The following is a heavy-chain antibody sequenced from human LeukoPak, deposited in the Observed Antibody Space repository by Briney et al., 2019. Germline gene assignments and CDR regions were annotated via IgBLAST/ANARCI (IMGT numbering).Heavy chain of an antibody. J-gene: IGHJ3*02. CDR1: GFTFSSYS. CDR2: ISSSSSYI. D-gene: IGHD3-3*01. V-gene: IGHV3-21*01. Sequence: PGGSLRLSCAASGFTFSSYSMNWVRQAPGKGLDWVSSISSSSSYIYYADSVKGRFTISRDNAKNSLYLQMNSLRAEDTAVYYCASSPHTIFGVVILHDAFDIWGQGTMVTVSS. CDR3: ASSPHTIFGVVILHDAFDI.